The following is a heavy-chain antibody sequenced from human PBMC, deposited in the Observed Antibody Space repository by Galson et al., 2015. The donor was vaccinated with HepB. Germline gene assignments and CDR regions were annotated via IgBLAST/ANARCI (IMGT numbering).Heavy chain of an antibody. V-gene: IGHV3-33*08. J-gene: IGHJ4*02. Sequence: SLRLSCAASGFTFSSYGMHWVRQAPGKGLEWVAVIWYDGSNKYYADSVKGRFTISRDNSKNTLYLQMNSLRAEDTAVYYCARDGSSGDLDYWGQGTLVTVSS. CDR2: IWYDGSNK. CDR1: GFTFSSYG. D-gene: IGHD3-22*01. CDR3: ARDGSSGDLDY.